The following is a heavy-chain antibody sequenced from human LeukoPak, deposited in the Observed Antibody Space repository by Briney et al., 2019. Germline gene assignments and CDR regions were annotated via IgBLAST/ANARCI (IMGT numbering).Heavy chain of an antibody. D-gene: IGHD6-13*01. Sequence: PGRSLRLSCAASGFAFSSYAMHWVRQAPGKGLEWVANIKQDGSEKYYVDSVKGRFTISRDNAKNSLYLQMNSLRAEDTAVYYCARDLSSSWYGYWGQGTLVTVSS. J-gene: IGHJ4*02. V-gene: IGHV3-7*01. CDR1: GFAFSSYA. CDR3: ARDLSSSWYGY. CDR2: IKQDGSEK.